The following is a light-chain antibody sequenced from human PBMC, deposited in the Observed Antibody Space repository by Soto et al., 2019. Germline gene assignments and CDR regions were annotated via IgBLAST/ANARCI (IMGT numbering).Light chain of an antibody. CDR2: SAS. CDR1: QSVSSN. V-gene: IGKV3D-15*01. CDR3: QQYDEWPVT. J-gene: IGKJ2*01. Sequence: EVVMTQSPATLSVSPGERATLPCRASQSVSSNLAWYQQKPGQAPRLLISSASIRATGIPARFSGSGSGTEFTLTISSLQSEDFAIYYCQQYDEWPVTFGQGTKLESK.